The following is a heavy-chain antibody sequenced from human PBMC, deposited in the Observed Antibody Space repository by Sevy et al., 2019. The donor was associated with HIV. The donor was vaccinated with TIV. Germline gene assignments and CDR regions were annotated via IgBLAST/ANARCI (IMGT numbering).Heavy chain of an antibody. J-gene: IGHJ4*02. D-gene: IGHD1-26*01. V-gene: IGHV3-33*01. Sequence: GGSLRLSCAASGFIFSSYGMDLVRQSPGKGLEWVALIWHDGSQKFYSESVRGRFTVARVNSKNTLYLEMNSLRVEDTAVYYCARNTLGVSTSFYFDHWGQGSLVTVPS. CDR3: ARNTLGVSTSFYFDH. CDR2: IWHDGSQK. CDR1: GFIFSSYG.